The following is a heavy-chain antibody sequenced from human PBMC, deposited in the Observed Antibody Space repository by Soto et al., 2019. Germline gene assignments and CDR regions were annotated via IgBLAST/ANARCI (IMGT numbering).Heavy chain of an antibody. CDR3: ARKDKGGYFNWFDP. V-gene: IGHV5-51*01. Sequence: GESLKISCRTSGYRFTSYWIAWVRQMPGKGLEWMGIIFPSDSDTRYSPSFQGQVTISADRSTSTVFLQWASLKASDTAVYFCARKDKGGYFNWFDPWGQGTLVTVSS. D-gene: IGHD2-21*02. CDR1: GYRFTSYW. J-gene: IGHJ5*02. CDR2: IFPSDSDT.